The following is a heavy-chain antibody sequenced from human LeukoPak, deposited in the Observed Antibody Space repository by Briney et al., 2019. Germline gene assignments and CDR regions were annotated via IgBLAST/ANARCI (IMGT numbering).Heavy chain of an antibody. CDR3: ARGMSSSWKFDY. CDR2: ISSSSSYI. Sequence: GGSLRLSCAASGFTFSSYSMTWVRQAPGKGLEWVSSISSSSSYIYYADSVKGRFTISRDNAKNSLYLQMNSLRAEDTAVYYCARGMSSSWKFDYWGQGTLVTVSS. J-gene: IGHJ4*02. D-gene: IGHD6-13*01. CDR1: GFTFSSYS. V-gene: IGHV3-21*01.